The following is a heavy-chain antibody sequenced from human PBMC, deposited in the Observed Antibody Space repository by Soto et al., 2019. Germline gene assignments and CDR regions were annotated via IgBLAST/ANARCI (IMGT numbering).Heavy chain of an antibody. V-gene: IGHV3-30-3*01. CDR2: ISYDGSNK. CDR1: GFTFSSYA. D-gene: IGHD3-10*01. J-gene: IGHJ4*02. CDR3: ARDAITMVRGVLDY. Sequence: PGGSLRLSCAASGFTFSSYAMHWVRQAPGKGLEWVAVISYDGSNKYYADSVKGRFTISRDNSKNTLYLQMNSLRAEDTAVYYCARDAITMVRGVLDYWGRGTLVTVSS.